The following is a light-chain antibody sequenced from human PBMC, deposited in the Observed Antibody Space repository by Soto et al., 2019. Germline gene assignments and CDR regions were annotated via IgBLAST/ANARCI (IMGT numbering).Light chain of an antibody. CDR3: HQYGSSPRT. V-gene: IGKV3-20*01. Sequence: EIVLTQSPGTLSLSPGDRATLYCRASQSVRSTHLAWYHQKTGQAPRLLIYGASTRASGIPDRFSGSGSGTDFTLTISRLEPEDFAVYYCHQYGSSPRTFGQGTKVDIK. CDR1: QSVRSTH. CDR2: GAS. J-gene: IGKJ1*01.